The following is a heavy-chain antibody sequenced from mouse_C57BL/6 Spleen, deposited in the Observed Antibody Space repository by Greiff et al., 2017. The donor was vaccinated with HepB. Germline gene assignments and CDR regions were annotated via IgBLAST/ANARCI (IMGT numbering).Heavy chain of an antibody. J-gene: IGHJ2*01. Sequence: VQLQQSGAELVKPGASVKLSCKASGYTFTSYWMQWVKQRPGQGLEWIGEIDPSDSYTNYNQKFKGKATLTVDTSSSTAYMQLSSLTSEDSAVYYCARGGLEGYWGQGTTLTVSS. CDR3: ARGGLEGY. CDR1: GYTFTSYW. V-gene: IGHV1-50*01. CDR2: IDPSDSYT.